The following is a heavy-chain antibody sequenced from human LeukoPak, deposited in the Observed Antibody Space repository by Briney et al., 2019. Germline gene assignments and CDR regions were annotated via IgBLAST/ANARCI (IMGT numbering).Heavy chain of an antibody. D-gene: IGHD3-16*01. J-gene: IGHJ4*02. V-gene: IGHV4-39*01. CDR3: ARYDSRGSASAKFDY. Sequence: SETLSLTCTVSGGSISSSSNYWGWIRQPPGKGLEWIGGIYSSGSTYYNPSLKSRVTISVDTSKNQFSLKLSSVTAADTAVYYCARYDSRGSASAKFDYWGQGILVTISS. CDR2: IYSSGST. CDR1: GGSISSSSNY.